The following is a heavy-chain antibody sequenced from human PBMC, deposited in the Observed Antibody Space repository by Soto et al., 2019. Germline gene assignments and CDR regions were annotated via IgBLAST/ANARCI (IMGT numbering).Heavy chain of an antibody. CDR1: GFSLSNAGLG. CDR2: IFSNDEK. V-gene: IGHV2-26*04. J-gene: IGHJ5*02. D-gene: IGHD6-13*01. Sequence: QVTVKESGPVLVKPTETLTLTCTVSGFSLSNAGLGVSWIRQPPGKALEWLAHIFSNDEKSYSTSLKSRLTISKDTSKSQVVLIMTNMDPVDTATYYCASTYSTSWSWFDPWGQGTLVTVSS. CDR3: ASTYSTSWSWFDP.